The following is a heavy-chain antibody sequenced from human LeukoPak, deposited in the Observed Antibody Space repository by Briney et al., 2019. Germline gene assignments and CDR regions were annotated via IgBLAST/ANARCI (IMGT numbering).Heavy chain of an antibody. CDR3: TRGAGWLIDY. CDR2: IYYSGST. V-gene: IGHV4-59*01. J-gene: IGHJ4*02. CDR1: GGSISSYY. Sequence: SETLSLTCTVSGGSISSYYWSWIRQPPGKGLEWIGYIYYSGSTNYNPSLKSRVTISVDTSKDQFSLKLSSVTAADTAVYYCTRGAGWLIDYWGQGILVTVSS. D-gene: IGHD3-16*01.